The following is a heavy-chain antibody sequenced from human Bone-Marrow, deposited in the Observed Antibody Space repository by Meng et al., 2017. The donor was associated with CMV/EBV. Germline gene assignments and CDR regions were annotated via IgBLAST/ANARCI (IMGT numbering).Heavy chain of an antibody. V-gene: IGHV3-15*01. J-gene: IGHJ4*02. D-gene: IGHD2-2*02. CDR1: GFTFSNAW. CDR3: TLTLGYCSSTSCYNDY. Sequence: GGSLRLSCAASGFTFSNAWMSWVRQAPGKGLEWVGRIKSKTDGGTTDYAAPVKGRFTISRDDSKNMLYLQMNSLKTEDTAVYYCTLTLGYCSSTSCYNDYWGQGTLVTGYS. CDR2: IKSKTDGGTT.